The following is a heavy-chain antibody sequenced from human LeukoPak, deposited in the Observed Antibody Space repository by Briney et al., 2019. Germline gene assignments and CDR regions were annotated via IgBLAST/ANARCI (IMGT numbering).Heavy chain of an antibody. Sequence: ASVKVSCKASGYTFTGYYTHWVRQAPGQGLEWMGRINPNSGGTNYAQKFQGRVTMTRDTSISTAYMELSRLRSDDTAVYYCARGSMTTVTINWFDPWGQGTLVTVSS. CDR1: GYTFTGYY. CDR3: ARGSMTTVTINWFDP. CDR2: INPNSGGT. J-gene: IGHJ5*02. V-gene: IGHV1-2*06. D-gene: IGHD4-17*01.